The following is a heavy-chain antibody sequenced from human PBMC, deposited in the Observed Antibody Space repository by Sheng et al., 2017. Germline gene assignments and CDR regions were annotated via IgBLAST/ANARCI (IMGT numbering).Heavy chain of an antibody. J-gene: IGHJ4*02. V-gene: IGHV1-69*13. CDR3: AREQSNFGEFDS. CDR2: IIPIFGTA. CDR1: GGTFSSNG. D-gene: IGHD3-10*01. Sequence: QVQLVQSGAEVKKPGSSVKVSCRASGGTFSSNGISWVRQAPGQGLEWMGGIIPIFGTANYAQKFQGRITITADESTSTAYMELSSLRSEDTAVYYCAREQSNFGEFDSWGQGTLVTVSS.